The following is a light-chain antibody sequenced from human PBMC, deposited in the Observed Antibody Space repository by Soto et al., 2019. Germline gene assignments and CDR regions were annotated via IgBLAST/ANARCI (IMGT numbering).Light chain of an antibody. CDR1: HSVSTY. Sequence: ETVLTQSPATLSLSPGEGATLSCRASHSVSTYLAWYQQKHGQTPRLLIYDASTRATGIPARFSGSGSGTDFTLNISSLEPEDFAVYYCQQHTNWPLTFGGGTKVDIK. CDR3: QQHTNWPLT. V-gene: IGKV3-11*01. CDR2: DAS. J-gene: IGKJ4*01.